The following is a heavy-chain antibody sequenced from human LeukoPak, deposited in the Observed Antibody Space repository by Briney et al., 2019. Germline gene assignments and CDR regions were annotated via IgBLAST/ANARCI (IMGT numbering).Heavy chain of an antibody. CDR2: IYYSGST. Sequence: SETLSLTCTVSGGSIASSSYYWGWIRQPPGKGLEWIGSIYYSGSTYYNPSLKSRVTISVDTSKNQFSLKLSSVTAADTAVYYCARRPYFLTGHPNSYYYYYMDVWGKGTTVTISS. CDR1: GGSIASSSYY. D-gene: IGHD3-9*01. CDR3: ARRPYFLTGHPNSYYYYYMDV. J-gene: IGHJ6*03. V-gene: IGHV4-39*01.